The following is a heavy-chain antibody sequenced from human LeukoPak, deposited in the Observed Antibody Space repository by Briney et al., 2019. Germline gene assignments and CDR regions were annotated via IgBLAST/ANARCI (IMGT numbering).Heavy chain of an antibody. J-gene: IGHJ4*02. D-gene: IGHD1-26*01. Sequence: GGSLRPSCAASGFTFSSYGMSWVRQAPGKGLEWVSAISGSGGSTYYADSVKGRFTISRDNSKNTLYLQMNSLRAEDTAVYYCARDLRGRWELLTSQFDYWGQGTLVTVSS. CDR1: GFTFSSYG. V-gene: IGHV3-23*01. CDR2: ISGSGGST. CDR3: ARDLRGRWELLTSQFDY.